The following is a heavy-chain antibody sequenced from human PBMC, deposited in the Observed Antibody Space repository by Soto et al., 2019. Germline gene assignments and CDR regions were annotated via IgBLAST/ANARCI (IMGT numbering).Heavy chain of an antibody. CDR3: ARDRPGLELRPPFDY. J-gene: IGHJ4*02. V-gene: IGHV1-69*05. Sequence: ASVKVSCKASGGTFSSYAISWVRQAPGQGLEWMGGIIPIFGTTNYAQKFQGRVTITTDESTSTAYMELRSLRSDDTAVYYCARDRPGLELRPPFDYWGQGTLVTVSS. D-gene: IGHD1-7*01. CDR2: IIPIFGTT. CDR1: GGTFSSYA.